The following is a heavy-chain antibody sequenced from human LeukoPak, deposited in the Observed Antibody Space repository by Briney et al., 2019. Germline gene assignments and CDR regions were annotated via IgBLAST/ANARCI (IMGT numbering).Heavy chain of an antibody. D-gene: IGHD3-22*01. CDR2: ISYDGSNK. Sequence: RPGGSLRLSCAASGFTFSSYGMHWVRQAPGKGLEWVAVISYDGSNKYYADSVKGRFTISRDNSKNTLYLQMNSLRADDTAVYFCARAASLNYYDTTAYYYDDAFDIWGQGTMVTVSS. CDR3: ARAASLNYYDTTAYYYDDAFDI. V-gene: IGHV3-30*03. J-gene: IGHJ3*02. CDR1: GFTFSSYG.